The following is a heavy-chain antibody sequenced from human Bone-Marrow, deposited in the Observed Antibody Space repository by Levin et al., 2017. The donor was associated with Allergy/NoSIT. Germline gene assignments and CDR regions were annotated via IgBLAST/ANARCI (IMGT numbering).Heavy chain of an antibody. CDR3: AKLLGAYDQGPLGY. J-gene: IGHJ4*02. CDR2: SDPRGGSA. D-gene: IGHD1-26*01. CDR1: GDTSSSYY. V-gene: IGHV1-46*01. Sequence: ASVKVSCKASGDTSSSYYVHWVRQAPGQGLEWMGLSDPRGGSANFAQKFQARVTVTRDTSTSTVYLEMSTLRSEDTAVYYCAKLLGAYDQGPLGYWGQGTLVIVSS.